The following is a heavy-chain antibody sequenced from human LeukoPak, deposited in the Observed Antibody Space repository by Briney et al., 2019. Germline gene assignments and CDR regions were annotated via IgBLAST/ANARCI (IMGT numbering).Heavy chain of an antibody. D-gene: IGHD3-9*01. Sequence: GGSLRLSCAASGFTFSSYGMHWVRQAPGKGLEWVAVIWYDGSNKYYADSVKGRFTISRDNSKNTLYLQMNSLRAEDTAVYYCARSLNYDILTGYYPGIDYWGQGTLVTVSS. CDR1: GFTFSSYG. V-gene: IGHV3-33*08. CDR3: ARSLNYDILTGYYPGIDY. J-gene: IGHJ4*02. CDR2: IWYDGSNK.